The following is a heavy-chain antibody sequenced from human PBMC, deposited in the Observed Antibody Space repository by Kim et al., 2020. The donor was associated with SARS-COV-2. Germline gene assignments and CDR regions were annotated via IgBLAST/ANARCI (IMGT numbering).Heavy chain of an antibody. J-gene: IGHJ4*02. V-gene: IGHV7-4-1*02. CDR1: GYTFTGYA. D-gene: IGHD2-15*01. CDR2: INTNTGNP. Sequence: ASVKVSCKASGYTFTGYAMNWVRQAPGQGPEWMGWINTNTGNPPYAQGFTGRFVFSLDASVSTAYLQISSLQVDDTAVYYCACDRVKGGKLAHDYWGQGTLITVSA. CDR3: ACDRVKGGKLAHDY.